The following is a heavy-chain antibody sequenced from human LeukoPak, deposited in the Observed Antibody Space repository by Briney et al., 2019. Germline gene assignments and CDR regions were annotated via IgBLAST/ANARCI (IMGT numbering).Heavy chain of an antibody. J-gene: IGHJ3*02. V-gene: IGHV3-23*01. Sequence: GSLRLSCAASGFTFTNYAMSWVRQAPGKGLEWVSGISGSGGSTYYAESVKGRFTISRDDSENTLYLQMNSLRAEDTAVYYCAKDKSSSPSLDAFDIWGQGTMVTVSS. CDR3: AKDKSSSPSLDAFDI. CDR1: GFTFTNYA. CDR2: ISGSGGST. D-gene: IGHD6-6*01.